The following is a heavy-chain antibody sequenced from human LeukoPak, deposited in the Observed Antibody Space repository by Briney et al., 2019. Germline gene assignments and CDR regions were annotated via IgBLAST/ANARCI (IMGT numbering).Heavy chain of an antibody. V-gene: IGHV4-38-2*02. D-gene: IGHD2-2*01. CDR1: GYSISSGSY. CDR2: IHHIGYT. CDR3: ARGVVAPAAVRTSCYFDF. Sequence: PSETLSLTCNVSGYSISSGSYWGWIRQPPGKGLEWVATIHHIGYTYYNPSLKSRLTISVDTSKNQFSLKVNSVTAADTAVYFCARGVVAPAAVRTSCYFDFWGQGTLVTVSS. J-gene: IGHJ4*02.